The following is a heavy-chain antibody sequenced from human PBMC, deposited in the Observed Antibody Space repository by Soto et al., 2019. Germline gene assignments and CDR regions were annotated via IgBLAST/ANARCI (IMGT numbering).Heavy chain of an antibody. CDR3: ARDYRYNWNYRDLFDY. J-gene: IGHJ4*02. Sequence: QVQLVQSGAEVKKPGASVKVSCKASGYTFTSYGISWVRQAPGQGLEWMGWISAYNGNTNYAQKLQGRVPMTTDTSTSTAYMEVRSLRSDDTAVYYCARDYRYNWNYRDLFDYWGQGTLVTVSS. V-gene: IGHV1-18*01. CDR2: ISAYNGNT. D-gene: IGHD1-7*01. CDR1: GYTFTSYG.